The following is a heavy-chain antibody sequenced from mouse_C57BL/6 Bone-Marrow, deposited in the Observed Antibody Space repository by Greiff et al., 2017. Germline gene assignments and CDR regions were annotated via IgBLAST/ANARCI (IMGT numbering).Heavy chain of an antibody. V-gene: IGHV1-55*01. CDR3: ARPYYSNCWCFDV. CDR1: GYTFTSYW. CDR2: IYPGSGST. Sequence: VQLQQPGAELVKPGASVKMSCKASGYTFTSYWITWVKQRPGQGLEWIGDIYPGSGSTNYNEKFKSKATLTVDTSSSTAYMQLSSLTSEDSAVYYSARPYYSNCWCFDVWGTGTTVTVSS. D-gene: IGHD2-5*01. J-gene: IGHJ1*03.